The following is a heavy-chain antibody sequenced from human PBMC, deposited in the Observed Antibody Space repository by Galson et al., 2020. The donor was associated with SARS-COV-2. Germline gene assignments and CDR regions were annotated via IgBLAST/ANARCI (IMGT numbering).Heavy chain of an antibody. CDR1: GFRFSRNW. CDR2: IKQDGSDR. V-gene: IGHV3-7*01. CDR3: ARDEDGYNDV. D-gene: IGHD5-12*01. Sequence: GESLKISCAASGFRFSRNWMSWVRQAPGKGLQWVANIKQDGSDRYYVDSVKGRFTIFSDNAKNSVYLQMNNLRADDTAVYYCARDEDGYNDVWGQGTLVVVSS. J-gene: IGHJ4*02.